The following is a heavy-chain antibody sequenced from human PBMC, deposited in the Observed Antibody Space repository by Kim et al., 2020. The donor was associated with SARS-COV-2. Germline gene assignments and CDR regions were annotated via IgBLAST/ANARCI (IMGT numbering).Heavy chain of an antibody. V-gene: IGHV3-7*04. CDR2: N. J-gene: IGHJ4*02. CDR3: ARLGSSSWNFDY. Sequence: NYYVDSVKGRFTSSSDNAKNSLYLQMDSLRAEDTAVYYCARLGSSSWNFDYWGQGTLVTVSS. D-gene: IGHD6-13*01.